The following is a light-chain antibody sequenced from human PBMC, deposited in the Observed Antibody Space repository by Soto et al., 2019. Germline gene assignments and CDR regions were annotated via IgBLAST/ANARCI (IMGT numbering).Light chain of an antibody. V-gene: IGLV2-14*01. CDR2: EVS. CDR3: SSYTSSSIDYV. CDR1: SSNVGGYNY. J-gene: IGLJ1*01. Sequence: QSALTQTASVSGSPGQSITISCNGTSSNVGGYNYVSWYQQHPGKAPKLMIYEVSNRPSGVSNRFSGSKSGNTASLTISGLQAEDEADYYCSSYTSSSIDYVFGTGTKLTVL.